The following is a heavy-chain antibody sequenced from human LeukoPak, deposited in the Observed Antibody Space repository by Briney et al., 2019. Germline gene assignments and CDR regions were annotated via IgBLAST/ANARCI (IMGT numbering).Heavy chain of an antibody. J-gene: IGHJ4*02. CDR1: SGSISTYY. Sequence: PSETLSLTCTVSSGSISTYYWSWIRQPPGKGLEWIGYIYYSGSTNYNPSLKSRVTISVDTSKNQFSLKLRSVTAADTAVYYCAGRYTYGLRYWGQGTLVTVSS. CDR3: AGRYTYGLRY. D-gene: IGHD5-18*01. V-gene: IGHV4-59*01. CDR2: IYYSGST.